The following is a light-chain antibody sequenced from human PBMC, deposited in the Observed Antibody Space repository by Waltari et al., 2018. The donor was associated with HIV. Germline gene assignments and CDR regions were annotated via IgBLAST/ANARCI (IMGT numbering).Light chain of an antibody. J-gene: IGLJ3*02. Sequence: QSALTQPRSVSGSPGQSVTISCTGTSSDVGGSNYVSWYPQHPGKAPKLMIYDVSKRPSGVPDRFSGSKSGNTASLTISGLQAEDEADFYCCSYAGDYTFRFGGGTKLTVL. CDR3: CSYAGDYTFR. V-gene: IGLV2-11*01. CDR2: DVS. CDR1: SSDVGGSNY.